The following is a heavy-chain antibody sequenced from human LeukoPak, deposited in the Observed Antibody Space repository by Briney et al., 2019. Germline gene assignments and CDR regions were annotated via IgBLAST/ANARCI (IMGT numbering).Heavy chain of an antibody. V-gene: IGHV3-23*01. CDR2: ISGSGGST. Sequence: PGGSLRLSCAASEFTFSSYGMSWVRQAPGKGLEWVSSISGSGGSTQYADSVQGRFAISRDNSKNTLYLQMNSLRVEDTAAYFCARDPNGDYIGTFDMWGRGTMVSASS. D-gene: IGHD4-17*01. CDR1: EFTFSSYG. J-gene: IGHJ3*02. CDR3: ARDPNGDYIGTFDM.